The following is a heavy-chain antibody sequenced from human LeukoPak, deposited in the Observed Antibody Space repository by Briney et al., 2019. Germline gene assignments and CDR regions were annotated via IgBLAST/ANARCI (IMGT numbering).Heavy chain of an antibody. V-gene: IGHV4-39*01. J-gene: IGHJ4*02. CDR1: GDSISGSSYY. Sequence: PSETLSLTCTVSGDSISGSSYYWGWIRQPPGKGLEWIGSIYYSGSTYYNPSLKSRVTISVDTSKNQFSLKLSSVTAADTAVYYCAQFNRYYFDYWGQGTLVTVSS. CDR3: AQFNRYYFDY. D-gene: IGHD1-14*01. CDR2: IYYSGST.